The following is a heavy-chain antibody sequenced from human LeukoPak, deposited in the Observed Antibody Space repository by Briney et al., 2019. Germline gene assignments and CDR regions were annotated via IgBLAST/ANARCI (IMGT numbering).Heavy chain of an antibody. J-gene: IGHJ3*02. V-gene: IGHV3-30*02. D-gene: IGHD3/OR15-3a*01. CDR2: IRYDGSNK. CDR3: ARNRGTGYYLNDAVDI. Sequence: GGSLRLSCAASGFTFSSYVMHWVRQAPGKGLEWVAFIRYDGSNKYYADSVKGRFTISRDNSKNTLYLQMNSLRAEDTAVYYCARNRGTGYYLNDAVDIWGQGTMVTVSS. CDR1: GFTFSSYV.